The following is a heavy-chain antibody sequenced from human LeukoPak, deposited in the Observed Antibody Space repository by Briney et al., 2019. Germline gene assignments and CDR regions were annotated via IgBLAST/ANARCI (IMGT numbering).Heavy chain of an antibody. CDR3: ARLVRYCTNGVCSYYFDY. V-gene: IGHV4-59*08. Sequence: SETLSLTCTVSSGSISSYYWNWIRQPPGKGLEWIGYIYYSGSTNYNPSLKSRVTISVDTSKNQFSLKLSSVTAADTAVYYCARLVRYCTNGVCSYYFDYWGQGTLVTVSS. D-gene: IGHD2-8*01. CDR1: SGSISSYY. CDR2: IYYSGST. J-gene: IGHJ4*02.